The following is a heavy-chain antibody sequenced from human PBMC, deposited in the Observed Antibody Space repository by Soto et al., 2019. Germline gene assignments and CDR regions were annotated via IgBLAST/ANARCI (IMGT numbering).Heavy chain of an antibody. CDR3: ARRVGTWPFHFDY. CDR2: IYPGDSET. V-gene: IGHV5-51*01. CDR1: GYSFTSYW. J-gene: IGHJ4*02. Sequence: GESLKISCKGSGYSFTSYWIAWVRQMPGKGLEWMGIIYPGDSETRYSPSFEGRVTISVDTSINTAYVQWSSLQASDTAIYYCARRVGTWPFHFDYWGQGTLVTVSS.